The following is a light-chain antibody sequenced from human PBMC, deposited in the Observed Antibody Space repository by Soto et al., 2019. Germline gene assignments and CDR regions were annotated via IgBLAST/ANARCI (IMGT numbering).Light chain of an antibody. CDR1: SGDVGSYNY. J-gene: IGLJ3*02. V-gene: IGLV2-14*01. CDR3: GSYTTSTTWV. Sequence: ALTQPASVSGSPGQSITISCTGTSGDVGSYNYVSWYQLRPGKAPKVMIYEVTNRPSGVSDRFSGSKSGNTASLTISGLQDEDEADYYCGSYTTSTTWVFGGGTQLTVL. CDR2: EVT.